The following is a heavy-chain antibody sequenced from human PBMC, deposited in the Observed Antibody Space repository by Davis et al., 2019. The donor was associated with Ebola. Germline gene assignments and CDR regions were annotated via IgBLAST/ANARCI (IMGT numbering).Heavy chain of an antibody. J-gene: IGHJ4*02. CDR3: TSQTTVTDY. CDR2: IRSKANSYAT. D-gene: IGHD4-17*01. V-gene: IGHV3-73*01. CDR1: GFTFSDYY. Sequence: GGSLRLSCAASGFTFSDYYMSWVRQASGKGLEWVGRIRSKANSYATAYAASVKGRFTISRDDSKNTAYLQMNSLKTEDTAVYYCTSQTTVTDYWGQGTLVTVSS.